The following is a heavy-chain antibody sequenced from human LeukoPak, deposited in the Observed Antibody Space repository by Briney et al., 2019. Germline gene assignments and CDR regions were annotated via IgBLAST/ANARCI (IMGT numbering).Heavy chain of an antibody. CDR2: ISGNNDNP. CDR1: GYTFSNFG. D-gene: IGHD2-2*01. V-gene: IGHV1-18*01. CDR3: ARDGTSTDDY. Sequence: ASVRVSCKASGYTFSNFGINWVPQAPGQGLEWMGWISGNNDNPNYGQKFQGRFTVTTDSSTNTAYMELRNLRFDDTAVYYCARDGTSTDDYWGQGTLVTVSS. J-gene: IGHJ4*02.